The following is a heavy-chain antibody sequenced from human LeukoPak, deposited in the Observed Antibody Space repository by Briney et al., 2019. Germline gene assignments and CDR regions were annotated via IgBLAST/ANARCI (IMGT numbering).Heavy chain of an antibody. V-gene: IGHV4-4*07. CDR2: IYTSGST. J-gene: IGHJ4*02. CDR3: ARSKGYCSSTSCFDGDY. CDR1: GGSISSYY. D-gene: IGHD2-2*01. Sequence: SETLSLTCTVSGGSISSYYWSWIRQPAGKGLEWIGRIYTSGSTNYNPSLKSRVTISVDTSKNQFSLKLSSVTAADTAVYYCARSKGYCSSTSCFDGDYWGQGTLVTVSS.